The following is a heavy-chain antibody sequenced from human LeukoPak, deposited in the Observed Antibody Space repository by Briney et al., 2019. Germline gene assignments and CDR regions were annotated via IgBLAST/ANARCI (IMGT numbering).Heavy chain of an antibody. D-gene: IGHD3-22*01. V-gene: IGHV3-23*01. CDR2: ISGSGGST. CDR1: GFTFSSYA. CDR3: AKDLNYDSSGYYYGGALDAFDI. Sequence: GGSLRLSCAASGFTFSSYAMSWVRQAPGKGLEWVSAISGSGGSTYYADSVKGRFTISRDNSKNTLYLQMNSLRAEDTAVYYCAKDLNYDSSGYYYGGALDAFDIWGQGTMVTVSS. J-gene: IGHJ3*02.